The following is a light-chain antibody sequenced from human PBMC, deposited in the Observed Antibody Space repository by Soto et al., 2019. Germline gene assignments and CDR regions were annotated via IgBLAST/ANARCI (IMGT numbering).Light chain of an antibody. J-gene: IGLJ1*01. V-gene: IGLV2-14*01. CDR3: SSYTSSSTLYV. CDR2: EVN. CDR1: SSDVGGYTY. Sequence: VLTQPASVSGSPRQSITISCTGASSDVGGYTYVSWYQQHPGKAPKLMIYEVNNRPSGVSHRFSGSKSGNTASLTISGLQAEDEADYYCSSYTSSSTLYVFGTGTKVTVL.